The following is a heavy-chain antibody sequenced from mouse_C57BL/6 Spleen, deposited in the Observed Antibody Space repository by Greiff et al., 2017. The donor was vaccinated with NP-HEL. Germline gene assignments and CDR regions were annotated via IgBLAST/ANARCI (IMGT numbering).Heavy chain of an antibody. CDR1: GYTFTSYW. CDR3: ARGGVYYGNCFAY. CDR2: IYPGSGST. D-gene: IGHD2-1*01. J-gene: IGHJ3*01. V-gene: IGHV1-55*01. Sequence: VQLQQSGAELVKPGASVKMSCKASGYTFTSYWITWVKQRPGQGLEWIGDIYPGSGSTNYNEKFKSKATLTVDTSSSTAYMQLSSLTSEDSAVYYCARGGVYYGNCFAYWGQGTLVTVSA.